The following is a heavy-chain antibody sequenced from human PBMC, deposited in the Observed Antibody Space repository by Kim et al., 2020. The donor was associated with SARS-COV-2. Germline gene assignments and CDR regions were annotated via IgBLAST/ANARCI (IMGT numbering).Heavy chain of an antibody. CDR3: ARELGYCTNGVCYDAFDI. CDR1: GFTFSDYY. D-gene: IGHD2-8*01. Sequence: GGSLRLSCAASGFTFSDYYMSWIRQAPGKGLEWVSYISSSGSTIYYADSVKGRFTISRDNAKNSLYLQMNSLRAEDTAVYYCARELGYCTNGVCYDAFDIWGQGTMVTVSS. CDR2: ISSSGSTI. J-gene: IGHJ3*02. V-gene: IGHV3-11*01.